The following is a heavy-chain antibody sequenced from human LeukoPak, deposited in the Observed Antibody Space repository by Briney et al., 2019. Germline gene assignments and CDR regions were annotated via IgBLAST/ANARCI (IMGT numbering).Heavy chain of an antibody. D-gene: IGHD5-18*01. J-gene: IGHJ4*02. CDR1: GFTFSSYA. CDR2: ISGSGGST. CDR3: ANLWIQPWGHFDY. Sequence: GGSLRLSCAASGFTFSSYAMSWVRQAPGKGLEWVSAISGSGGSTYYADSVKGRFTISRDNSKNTLYLQMNSLRAEDTAVYYCANLWIQPWGHFDYWGQGTLVTVSS. V-gene: IGHV3-23*01.